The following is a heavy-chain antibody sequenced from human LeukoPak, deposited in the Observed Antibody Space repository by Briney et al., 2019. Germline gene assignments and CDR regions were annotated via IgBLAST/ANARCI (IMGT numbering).Heavy chain of an antibody. CDR2: LHADGSAC. Sequence: PGGSLRLSCVGSGFSLSGYWMSWVRQAPGKGLEWVARLHADGSACSYVGSVKGRFTISGDNAKNSLYLQMNSLRVDDTAVYYCARGGYSFDYLGQGTLVTVSS. J-gene: IGHJ4*02. CDR1: GFSLSGYW. V-gene: IGHV3-7*01. D-gene: IGHD5-12*01. CDR3: ARGGYSFDY.